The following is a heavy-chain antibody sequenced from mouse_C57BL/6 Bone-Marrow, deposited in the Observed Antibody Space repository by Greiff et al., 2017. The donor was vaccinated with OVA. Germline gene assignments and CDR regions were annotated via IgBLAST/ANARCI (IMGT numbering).Heavy chain of an antibody. CDR1: GYTFTSYD. J-gene: IGHJ2*01. Sequence: QVQLQQSGPELVKPGASVKLSCKASGYTFTSYDINWVKQRPGQGLEWIGWIYPRAGSTTYNEKFKGKATLTVDTSSSTAYMKLHSLTSEDSAVYFCARERLGEFDYWGQGTTLTVSS. D-gene: IGHD4-1*01. V-gene: IGHV1-85*01. CDR3: ARERLGEFDY. CDR2: IYPRAGST.